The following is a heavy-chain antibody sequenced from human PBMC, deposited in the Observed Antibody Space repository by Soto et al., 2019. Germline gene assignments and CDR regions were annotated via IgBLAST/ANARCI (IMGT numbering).Heavy chain of an antibody. V-gene: IGHV1-3*01. CDR2: INAGNGNT. D-gene: IGHD3-22*01. Sequence: QVPLVQSGAEVKKPGASVKVSCKASGYTFTSYAMHWVRQAPGQRLEWMGWINAGNGNTKYSQKFQGRVTITRDTAASTAYMELGSLRSEDTAVYYCARDMWYYYDSSGYYTFDYWGQGTLVTVSS. CDR1: GYTFTSYA. CDR3: ARDMWYYYDSSGYYTFDY. J-gene: IGHJ4*02.